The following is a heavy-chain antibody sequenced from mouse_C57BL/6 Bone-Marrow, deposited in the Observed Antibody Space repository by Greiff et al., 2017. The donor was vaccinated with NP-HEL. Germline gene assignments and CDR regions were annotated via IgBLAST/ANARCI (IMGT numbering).Heavy chain of an antibody. V-gene: IGHV1-50*01. CDR3: ARTRYGSSYEGAMDY. Sequence: QVQLQQPGAELVKPGASVKLSCKASGYTFTSYWMQWVKQRPGQGLEGIGEIDPSDSYTNYNQKFKGKATLTVDTSSSTAYMQLSSLTSEDSAVYYCARTRYGSSYEGAMDYWGQGTSVTVSS. J-gene: IGHJ4*01. D-gene: IGHD1-1*01. CDR2: IDPSDSYT. CDR1: GYTFTSYW.